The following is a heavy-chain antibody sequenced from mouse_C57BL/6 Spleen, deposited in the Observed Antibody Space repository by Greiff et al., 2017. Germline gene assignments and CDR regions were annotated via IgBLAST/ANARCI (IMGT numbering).Heavy chain of an antibody. CDR3: ARRITRRAMDY. CDR1: GYSITSGYY. D-gene: IGHD2-4*01. J-gene: IGHJ4*01. V-gene: IGHV3-6*01. Sequence: EVHLVESGPGLVKPSQSLSLTCSVTGYSITSGYYWNWIRQFPGNKLEWMGYISYDGSNNYNPSLKNRISITRDTSKNQFFLKLNSVTTEDTATYYCARRITRRAMDYWGQGTSVTVSS. CDR2: ISYDGSN.